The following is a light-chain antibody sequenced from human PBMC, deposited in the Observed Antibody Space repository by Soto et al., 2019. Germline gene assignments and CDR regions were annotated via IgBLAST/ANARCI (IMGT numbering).Light chain of an antibody. Sequence: EIVLTQSPGTLSLSPGERATLSCRASQSVSSSYLAWYQQKPGQAPRLLIYGASSRATGIPDRFSGSGSGTDLTLNISRLEPEDCAEDYLQQYDSTPKTFGQATKLEIK. CDR3: QQYDSTPKT. CDR2: GAS. J-gene: IGKJ2*01. V-gene: IGKV3-20*01. CDR1: QSVSSSY.